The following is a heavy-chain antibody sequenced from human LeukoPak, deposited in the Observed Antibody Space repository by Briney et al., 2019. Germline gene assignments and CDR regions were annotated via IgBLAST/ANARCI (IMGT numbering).Heavy chain of an antibody. V-gene: IGHV1-69*05. CDR2: IIPIFGTA. J-gene: IGHJ3*02. Sequence: GASVKVSCKASGGTFSSYAISWVRQASGQGLEWMGGIIPIFGTANYAQKFQGRVTITTDESTSTAYMELSSLRSEDTAVYYCARASYLRNDPMVRGVIGWGAFDIWGQGTMVTVSS. CDR1: GGTFSSYA. D-gene: IGHD3-10*01. CDR3: ARASYLRNDPMVRGVIGWGAFDI.